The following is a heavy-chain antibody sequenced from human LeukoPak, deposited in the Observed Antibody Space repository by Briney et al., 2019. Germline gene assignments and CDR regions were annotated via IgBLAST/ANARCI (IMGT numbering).Heavy chain of an antibody. Sequence: ASVKVSCKASGYTFTSYGISWVRQAPGQGLEWMGWISAYNGNTNYAQKLQGRVTMTTDTSTSTAYMELRSLRSDDTAVYYCAGDSSGYYAGYYFDYWGQGTLVTVPS. V-gene: IGHV1-18*01. CDR1: GYTFTSYG. CDR3: AGDSSGYYAGYYFDY. J-gene: IGHJ4*02. D-gene: IGHD3-22*01. CDR2: ISAYNGNT.